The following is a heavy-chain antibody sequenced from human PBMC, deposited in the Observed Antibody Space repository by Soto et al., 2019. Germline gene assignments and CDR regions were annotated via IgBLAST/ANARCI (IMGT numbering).Heavy chain of an antibody. CDR1: GFTVSSNY. CDR2: IYSGGST. D-gene: IGHD6-13*01. V-gene: IGHV3-66*01. Sequence: WVSLRVSSAASGFTVSSNYMSWVRQAPGKGLEWVSVIYSGGSTYYADSVKGRFTISRDNSKNTLYLQMNSLRAEDTAVYYCARDSRKTDAFDIWGQGTMVTVSS. CDR3: ARDSRKTDAFDI. J-gene: IGHJ3*02.